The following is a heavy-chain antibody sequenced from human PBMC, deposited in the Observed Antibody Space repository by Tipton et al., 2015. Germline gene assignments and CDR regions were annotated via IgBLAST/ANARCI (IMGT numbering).Heavy chain of an antibody. J-gene: IGHJ4*02. Sequence: QLVQSGAEVKKPGASVRVSCKASGYTFTSYDINWVRQATGQGLEWMGWMNPNSGNTGYAQKFQDRVTMTRSTSISTVYMELSSLRSEDTAVYYCVRSPREEGFDYWGQGALVTVSS. V-gene: IGHV1-8*01. CDR1: GYTFTSYD. CDR2: MNPNSGNT. CDR3: VRSPREEGFDY.